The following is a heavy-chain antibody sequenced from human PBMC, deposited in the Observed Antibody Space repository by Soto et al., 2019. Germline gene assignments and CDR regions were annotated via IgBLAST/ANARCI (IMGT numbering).Heavy chain of an antibody. D-gene: IGHD6-13*01. J-gene: IGHJ6*02. CDR3: ARACSIAAAGTCRFEVAYGMDV. V-gene: IGHV1-69*13. CDR1: GGTFSSYA. Sequence: GASVKVSCKASGGTFSSYAISWVRQAPGQGLEWMGGIIPIFGTANYAQKFQGRVTITADESTSTAYMELSSLRSEDTAVYYCARACSIAAAGTCRFEVAYGMDVWGQGTTVTVSS. CDR2: IIPIFGTA.